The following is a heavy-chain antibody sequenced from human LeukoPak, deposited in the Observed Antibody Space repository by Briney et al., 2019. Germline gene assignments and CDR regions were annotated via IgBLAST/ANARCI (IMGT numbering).Heavy chain of an antibody. D-gene: IGHD6-13*01. CDR2: ISYDGSNK. Sequence: GGSLRLSCAASGFTFSSYAMHWVRQAPGKGLEWVAVISYDGSNKYYADSVKGRFTISRDNSKNTLYLQMNSLRAEDTAVYYCARDSCSSSWAILDYWGQGTLVTVSS. CDR3: ARDSCSSSWAILDY. J-gene: IGHJ4*02. CDR1: GFTFSSYA. V-gene: IGHV3-30-3*01.